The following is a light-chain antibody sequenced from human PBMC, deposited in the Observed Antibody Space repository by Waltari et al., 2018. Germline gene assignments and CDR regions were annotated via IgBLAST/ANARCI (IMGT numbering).Light chain of an antibody. Sequence: IVMPPSPASVSLSPGERATLSSRASQSVTTNLAWYQQNPGQAPRLLIYGASTRAAGLPVRFSGSGSGTEFTLTVSGLQSEDFAIYYCQQYNDWPPWTFGQGTKVEIK. J-gene: IGKJ1*01. CDR1: QSVTTN. CDR2: GAS. CDR3: QQYNDWPPWT. V-gene: IGKV3-15*01.